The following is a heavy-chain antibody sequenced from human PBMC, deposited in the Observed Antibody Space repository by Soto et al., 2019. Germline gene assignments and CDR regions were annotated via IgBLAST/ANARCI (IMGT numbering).Heavy chain of an antibody. D-gene: IGHD2-15*01. Sequence: QVHLVQSGAEVKTPGSSVKASCKASGGTFSSYTISWVRKAPGQGLEWMGRIIPILGIANYAQKFHGRVTITADKSTSTANMELSSLRSEYTAVYYGARDREYCSGCSCYSALWGQGTLVTVSS. CDR1: GGTFSSYT. CDR3: ARDREYCSGCSCYSAL. V-gene: IGHV1-69*08. CDR2: IIPILGIA. J-gene: IGHJ4*02.